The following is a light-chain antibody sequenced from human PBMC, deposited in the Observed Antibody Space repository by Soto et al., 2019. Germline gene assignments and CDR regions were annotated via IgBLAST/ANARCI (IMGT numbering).Light chain of an antibody. CDR1: LNVLYSSSNKNY. Sequence: IVMTQSTASLSVSMGEMATHNCNSSLNVLYSSSNKNYLAWYQQKPGQPPKLLIYWASTRASGVPDRFSGSGSGTDFTLTISSLRAEDVAVYYCQQYYSTPTWTFGQGTKVDIK. V-gene: IGKV4-1*01. CDR3: QQYYSTPTWT. J-gene: IGKJ1*01. CDR2: WAS.